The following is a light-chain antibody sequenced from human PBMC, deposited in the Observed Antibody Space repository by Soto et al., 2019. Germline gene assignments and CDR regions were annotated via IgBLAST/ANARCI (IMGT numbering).Light chain of an antibody. Sequence: QPVLTQPASVSGSPGQSITISCTGTSSDVGGYNYVSWYQQHPGKAPKLMIYEVSNRPSGVSNRFSGSKSGNTASLTISGLQDEDEADYSCSSYTSNSTYVFGTGTKVTVL. CDR2: EVS. J-gene: IGLJ1*01. CDR1: SSDVGGYNY. V-gene: IGLV2-14*01. CDR3: SSYTSNSTYV.